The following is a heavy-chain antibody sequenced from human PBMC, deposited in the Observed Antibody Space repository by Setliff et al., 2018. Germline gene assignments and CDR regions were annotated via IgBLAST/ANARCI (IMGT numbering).Heavy chain of an antibody. Sequence: SETLSLTCSVSGGSISSGGFYWSWIRQSAGRGLEWIGHFHTGGATDYNLSLKSRVTISVDTSKNQFSLELRSVTAADTVVYYCARLPPLHTPMALTFDYWGQGILVTVSS. V-gene: IGHV4-61*09. J-gene: IGHJ4*02. CDR2: FHTGGAT. D-gene: IGHD5-18*01. CDR1: GGSISSGGFY. CDR3: ARLPPLHTPMALTFDY.